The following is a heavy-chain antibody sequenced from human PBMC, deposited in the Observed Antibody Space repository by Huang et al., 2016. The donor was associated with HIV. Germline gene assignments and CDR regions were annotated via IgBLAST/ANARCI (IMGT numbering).Heavy chain of an antibody. CDR1: GSNFKT. CDR3: IILDGDY. J-gene: IGHJ4*02. Sequence: EVQLVESGGGSVQPGGSLTLSCAASGSNFKTMHWVRQASGTGLEWVGRIRNKANNYATAYAASVRGMFTISRDDSRSTAYLQMTSLRIEDTALYYCIILDGDYWGLGIVVTVSS. CDR2: IRNKANNYAT. D-gene: IGHD3-3*02. V-gene: IGHV3-73*01.